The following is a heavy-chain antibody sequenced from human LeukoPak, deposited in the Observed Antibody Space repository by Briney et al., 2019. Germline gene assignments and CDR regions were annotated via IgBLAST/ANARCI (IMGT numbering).Heavy chain of an antibody. Sequence: GGSLRPSCAASGFTFSSYWMSWVRQAPGKGLEWVANIKQDGSEKYYVDSVKGRFTISRDNAKNSLYLQMNSLRAEDTAVYYCARSSSGSGGYYMDVWGKGTTVTVSS. D-gene: IGHD1-26*01. CDR1: GFTFSSYW. CDR3: ARSSSGSGGYYMDV. J-gene: IGHJ6*03. CDR2: IKQDGSEK. V-gene: IGHV3-7*01.